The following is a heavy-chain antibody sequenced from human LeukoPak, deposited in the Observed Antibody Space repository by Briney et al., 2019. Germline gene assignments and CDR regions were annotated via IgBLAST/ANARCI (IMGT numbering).Heavy chain of an antibody. CDR1: GVSFSGYY. V-gene: IGHV4-34*01. CDR2: INHSGST. CDR3: ARSRLDFWSGYPKYYFDY. J-gene: IGHJ4*02. Sequence: SETLSLTCAVYGVSFSGYYWSWIRQPPGKGLEWIGEINHSGSTNYNPSLKSRVTISVDTSKNQFSLKLSSVTAADTAVYYCARSRLDFWSGYPKYYFDYWGQGILVTVSS. D-gene: IGHD3-3*01.